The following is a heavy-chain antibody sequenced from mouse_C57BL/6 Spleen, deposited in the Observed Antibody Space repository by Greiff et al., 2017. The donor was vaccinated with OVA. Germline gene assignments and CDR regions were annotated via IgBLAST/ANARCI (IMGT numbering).Heavy chain of an antibody. CDR2: ISDGGSYT. CDR3: ARDGRGNSLDY. V-gene: IGHV5-4*01. Sequence: EVKLVESGGGLVKPGGSLKLSCAASGFTFSSYAMSWVRQTPEKRLEWVATISDGGSYTYYPDNVQGRFTISRDNAKNNLYLQMSHLKSEDTAMYYCARDGRGNSLDYWGQGTTLTVSS. J-gene: IGHJ2*01. D-gene: IGHD2-1*01. CDR1: GFTFSSYA.